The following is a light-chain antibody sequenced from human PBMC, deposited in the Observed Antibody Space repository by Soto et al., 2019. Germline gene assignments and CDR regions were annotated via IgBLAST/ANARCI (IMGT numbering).Light chain of an antibody. J-gene: IGKJ1*01. V-gene: IGKV3-11*01. CDR3: HQRQSWPRT. Sequence: EIVLTQSPATLSSFPGDRVTLSCRASQYINTRLAWYQHRPGQAPRLLIYQTSIRAAGIPARFSASGTGTDFPPTISDVQPEDLAVYYCHQRQSWPRTFGQGTKVDI. CDR2: QTS. CDR1: QYINTR.